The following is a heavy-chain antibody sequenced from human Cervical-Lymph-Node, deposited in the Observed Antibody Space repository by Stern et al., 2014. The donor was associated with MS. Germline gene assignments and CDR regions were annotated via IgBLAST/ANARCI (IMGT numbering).Heavy chain of an antibody. CDR1: GGTFSNLA. CDR3: ARDKEAHYFDS. V-gene: IGHV1-69*01. CDR2: IIPMFGAA. Sequence: QVQLVQSGAEERKHGSSGKVSCKASGGTFSNLAISWLRQVPGQGLEWMGGIIPMFGAANYAQKFQGTVTITADESTNTVYMELSSLRSEDAALYYCARDKEAHYFDSWGQGTLVTVSS. J-gene: IGHJ4*02.